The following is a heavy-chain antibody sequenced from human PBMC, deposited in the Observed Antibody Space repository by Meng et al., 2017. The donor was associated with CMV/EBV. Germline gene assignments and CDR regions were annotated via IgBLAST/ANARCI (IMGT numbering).Heavy chain of an antibody. V-gene: IGHV1-69*02. J-gene: IGHJ3*02. CDR2: IIPILGIA. Sequence: SVKVSCKASGGTFSSYTISWVRQAPGQGLEWMGRIIPILGIANYAQKFQGRVTITADKSTCTAYMELSSLRSEDTAVYYCATSQVGATAFDIWGQGTMVTVSS. CDR3: ATSQVGATAFDI. CDR1: GGTFSSYT. D-gene: IGHD1-26*01.